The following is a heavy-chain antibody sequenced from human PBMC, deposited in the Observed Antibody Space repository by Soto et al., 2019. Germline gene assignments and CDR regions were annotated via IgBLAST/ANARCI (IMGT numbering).Heavy chain of an antibody. CDR3: ARGRSSFDY. Sequence: QVQLQESGPGLVKPSETLSLTCTVSGGSISSYYWSWIRQPPGKGLEWIGYIYYSGSTYYNPSLKSRVTISVDTSKNQFSLKLSSVTAADTAVYYCARGRSSFDYWGQGTLVTVSS. CDR1: GGSISSYY. CDR2: IYYSGST. D-gene: IGHD1-26*01. J-gene: IGHJ4*02. V-gene: IGHV4-59*08.